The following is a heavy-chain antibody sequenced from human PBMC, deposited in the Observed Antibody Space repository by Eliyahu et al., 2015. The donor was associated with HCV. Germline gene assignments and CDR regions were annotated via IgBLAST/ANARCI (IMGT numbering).Heavy chain of an antibody. J-gene: IGHJ5*02. CDR1: GYTFTXYX. D-gene: IGHD1-26*01. CDR3: ARDSSQWELRSWFDP. Sequence: QVQLVQSGAAVKKPGASVTVSCXAXGYTFTXYXMHWVRQAPGQGLEWMGWINPNSGGTNYAQKFQGWVTMTRDTSISTAYMELSRLRSDDTAVYYCARDSSQWELRSWFDPWGQGTLVTVSS. CDR2: INPNSGGT. V-gene: IGHV1-2*04.